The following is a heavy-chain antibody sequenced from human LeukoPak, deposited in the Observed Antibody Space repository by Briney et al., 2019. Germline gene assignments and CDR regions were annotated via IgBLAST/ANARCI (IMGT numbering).Heavy chain of an antibody. V-gene: IGHV1-2*02. Sequence: ASVKVSCKASGYTFTGYYMHWVRQAPGQGLEGMGWTNPNSGGTNYAQKFQGRVTMTRDTSISTAYMELSRLRSDDTAVYYCARELGSIAARPAYYYYYGMDVWGQGTTVTVSS. D-gene: IGHD6-6*01. CDR2: TNPNSGGT. J-gene: IGHJ6*02. CDR1: GYTFTGYY. CDR3: ARELGSIAARPAYYYYYGMDV.